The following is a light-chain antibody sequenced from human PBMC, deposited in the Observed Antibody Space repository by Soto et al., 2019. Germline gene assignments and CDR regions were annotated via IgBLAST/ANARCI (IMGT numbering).Light chain of an antibody. CDR3: QQYGRSPPVK. J-gene: IGKJ1*01. CDR1: QTVRNNY. Sequence: EFVLTQSPGTLSLSPGERATLSCRASQTVRNNYLAWYQQKPGQAPRLLIYDASSRATGIPDRFSGGGSGTDFTLTISRLEPEDFAVYYCQQYGRSPPVKFGQGTKVDIK. CDR2: DAS. V-gene: IGKV3-20*01.